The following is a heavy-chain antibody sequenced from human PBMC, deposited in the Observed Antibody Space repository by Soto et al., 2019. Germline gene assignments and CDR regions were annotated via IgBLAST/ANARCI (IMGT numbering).Heavy chain of an antibody. CDR1: GFNFEDYG. V-gene: IGHV3-20*04. Sequence: GEALKISCAASGFNFEDYGMSSVRQLPGKGLQWVAGINWNGRTRDYVDSVRGRFTISRDNAQNSVSLQINSLRGEDTALYYCARGDYGDYFGYIGLDVWGQGTPVTVSS. D-gene: IGHD4-17*01. CDR2: INWNGRTR. CDR3: ARGDYGDYFGYIGLDV. J-gene: IGHJ6*02.